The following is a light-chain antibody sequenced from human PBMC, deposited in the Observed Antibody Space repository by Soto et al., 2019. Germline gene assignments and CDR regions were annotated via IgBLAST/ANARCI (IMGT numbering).Light chain of an antibody. CDR1: QSVSSS. J-gene: IGKJ2*03. Sequence: EIVMTQFPATLSVSPGETATLTCRASQSVSSSLAWYQQKPGQAPRLLIYGASTRATGIPARFSGSGSGADITLTISSLQSEDFAVYYCQQYYNWPPVSFGQGTKLEIK. V-gene: IGKV3-15*01. CDR2: GAS. CDR3: QQYYNWPPVS.